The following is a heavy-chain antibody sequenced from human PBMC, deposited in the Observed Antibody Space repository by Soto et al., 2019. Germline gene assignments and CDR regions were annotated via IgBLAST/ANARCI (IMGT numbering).Heavy chain of an antibody. V-gene: IGHV4-30-2*01. CDR1: GGSINSGYYS. D-gene: IGHD4-17*01. J-gene: IGHJ3*02. CDR2: IYQSGSA. CDR3: ARSHDYGVFEI. Sequence: QLQLQESGSGLVQPSQTLSLTCVVSGGSINSGYYSWSWIRQPPGKGLEWIGNIYQSGSAFYNPSLKSRVTIPVDRSKTHFSLKLSSVTAADTAVYYCARSHDYGVFEIWGQGTMVTVSS.